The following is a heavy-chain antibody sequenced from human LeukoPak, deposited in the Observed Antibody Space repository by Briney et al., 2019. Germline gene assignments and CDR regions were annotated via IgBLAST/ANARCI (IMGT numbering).Heavy chain of an antibody. J-gene: IGHJ4*02. CDR2: ISSSGSTI. D-gene: IGHD1-26*01. CDR3: AKGRIVKLDY. V-gene: IGHV3-48*03. Sequence: GGSLRLSCAASGFTFSSYEMNWVRQAPGKGLEWVSYISSSGSTIYCADSVKGRFTISRDNAKNSLYLQMNSLRAEDTAVYYCAKGRIVKLDYWGRGTLVTVSS. CDR1: GFTFSSYE.